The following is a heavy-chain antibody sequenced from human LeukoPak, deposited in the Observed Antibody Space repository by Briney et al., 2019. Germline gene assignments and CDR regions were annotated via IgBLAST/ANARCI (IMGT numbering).Heavy chain of an antibody. J-gene: IGHJ4*02. CDR1: GFTFSSYS. D-gene: IGHD3-22*01. Sequence: GGSLRLSCAASGFTFSSYSMNWVRQAPGKGLEWVANLDQDGSEIYYVDSVKGRFTISRDNAKNSLYLQMNSLRAEDTAVYYCARRYYYDSSSDFDSWGQGTLVTVSS. CDR3: ARRYYYDSSSDFDS. V-gene: IGHV3-7*01. CDR2: LDQDGSEI.